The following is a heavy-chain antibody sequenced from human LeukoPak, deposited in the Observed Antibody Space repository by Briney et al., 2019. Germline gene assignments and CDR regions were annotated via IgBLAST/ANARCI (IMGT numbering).Heavy chain of an antibody. CDR1: GGSFSGYY. V-gene: IGHV4-34*01. CDR3: ARGVMHDY. D-gene: IGHD2-8*01. CDR2: INHSGST. J-gene: IGHJ4*02. Sequence: PSETLSLTCAVYGGSFSGYYWSWIRQPPGKGLEWIGEINHSGSTNYNPSLKSRVTISVDTSKNQFSLKLSSVTAADTAVYYCARGVMHDYWGQGTLVTVSS.